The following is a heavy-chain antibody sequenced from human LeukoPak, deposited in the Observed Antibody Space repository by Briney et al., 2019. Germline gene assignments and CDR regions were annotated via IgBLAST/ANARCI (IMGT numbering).Heavy chain of an antibody. D-gene: IGHD6-13*01. CDR1: GFTFSSYA. Sequence: GGSLRLSCAASGFTFSSYAMSWVRQAPGKGLEWVSAISGSGGSTYYADSVKGRFTISRDNSKNTLYLQMNSLRAEDTAVYYCAVSSSWYVGNWFDPWGQGTLVTVSS. CDR3: AVSSSWYVGNWFDP. CDR2: ISGSGGST. J-gene: IGHJ5*02. V-gene: IGHV3-23*01.